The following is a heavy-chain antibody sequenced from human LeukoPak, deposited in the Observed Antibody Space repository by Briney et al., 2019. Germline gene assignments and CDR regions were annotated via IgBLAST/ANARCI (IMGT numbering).Heavy chain of an antibody. CDR1: GYTFTNYA. CDR2: ISTYNGKA. CDR3: AREDPGGAFNV. V-gene: IGHV1-18*01. D-gene: IGHD3-16*01. Sequence: ASVKVSCKASGYTFTNYAIDWVRQAPGQGLEWMGWISTYNGKADYAQNFQGRVTMTTDTSRSTAYMELRSLRSDDTAVFFCAREDPGGAFNVGAQGTMVTVSS. J-gene: IGHJ3*01.